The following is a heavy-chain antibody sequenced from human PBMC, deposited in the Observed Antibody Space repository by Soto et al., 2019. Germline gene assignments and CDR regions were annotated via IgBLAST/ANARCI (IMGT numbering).Heavy chain of an antibody. CDR1: GFIFNEYG. V-gene: IGHV3-33*03. CDR2: IWYDGSNK. Sequence: GGSLRLSCAASGFIFNEYGMHWVRQAPGKGLEWVAVIWYDGSNKYYADSVKGRFTISRDNSKNTMSLQMNSLKTEDTGIYYCTTDSYSTMIVVRFDYWGHGTLVTVSS. J-gene: IGHJ4*01. D-gene: IGHD3-22*01. CDR3: TTDSYSTMIVVRFDY.